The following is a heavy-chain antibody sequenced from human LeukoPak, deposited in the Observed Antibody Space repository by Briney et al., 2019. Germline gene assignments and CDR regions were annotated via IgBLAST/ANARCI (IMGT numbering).Heavy chain of an antibody. V-gene: IGHV4-31*03. CDR1: SGSISSGVYY. Sequence: SETLSLTCPVSSGSISSGVYYWSWIRQHPGKGLEWIGYIYYSGSTYYNPSLKSRVTISVDTSKNQFSLQLSSVTAADTAVYYCARRISGTSRIDYWGQGTLVTVSS. CDR2: IYYSGST. J-gene: IGHJ4*02. D-gene: IGHD1-20*01. CDR3: ARRISGTSRIDY.